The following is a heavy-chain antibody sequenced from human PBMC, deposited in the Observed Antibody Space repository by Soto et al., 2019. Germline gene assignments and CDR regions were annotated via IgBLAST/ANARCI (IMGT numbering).Heavy chain of an antibody. CDR1: GFAFSSFG. Sequence: QVQVVESGGGVVQPGRSLRLSCAASGFAFSSFGMHWVRQAPGKGLEWVAVIWHSGKDKYYPDSVKGRFTISRDNSKNTLYLEMNSLSAEDTAVYYCVRDPGHDEAMDYWGQGTLVTVSS. J-gene: IGHJ4*02. D-gene: IGHD1-1*01. V-gene: IGHV3-33*01. CDR2: IWHSGKDK. CDR3: VRDPGHDEAMDY.